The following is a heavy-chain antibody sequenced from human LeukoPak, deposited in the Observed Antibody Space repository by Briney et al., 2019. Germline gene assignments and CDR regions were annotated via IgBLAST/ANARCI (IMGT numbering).Heavy chain of an antibody. D-gene: IGHD6-13*01. CDR1: GYTFTGYY. V-gene: IGHV1-2*02. Sequence: ASVKVSCKASGYTFTGYYMHWVRQAPGQGLEWMGWINPNSGGTNYAQKFQGRVTMTRDTSISTAYMELRSLRSDDTAVYYCARDHNSGSSWYEVSGPIDYWGQGTLVTVSS. J-gene: IGHJ4*02. CDR3: ARDHNSGSSWYEVSGPIDY. CDR2: INPNSGGT.